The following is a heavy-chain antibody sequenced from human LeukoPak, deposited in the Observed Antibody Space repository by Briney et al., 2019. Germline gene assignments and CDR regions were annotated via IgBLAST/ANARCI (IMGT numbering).Heavy chain of an antibody. J-gene: IGHJ3*02. Sequence: GGSLRLSCAASGFTFDDYGMSWVRQAPGKGLEWVSGINWNGGSTGYADSVKGRFTISRDNAKNSLYLQVNSLRAEDTALYYCARVSRAVFPGDAFDIWGQGTMVTVSS. CDR2: INWNGGST. CDR1: GFTFDDYG. CDR3: ARVSRAVFPGDAFDI. V-gene: IGHV3-20*04. D-gene: IGHD2-21*01.